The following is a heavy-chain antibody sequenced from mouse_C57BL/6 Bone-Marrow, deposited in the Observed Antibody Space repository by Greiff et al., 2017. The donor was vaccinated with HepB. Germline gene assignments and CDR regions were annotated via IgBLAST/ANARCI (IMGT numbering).Heavy chain of an antibody. V-gene: IGHV3-6*01. J-gene: IGHJ2*01. CDR1: GYSITSGYY. D-gene: IGHD2-5*01. Sequence: EVHLVESGPGLVKPSQSLSLTCSVTGYSITSGYYWNWIRQFPGHKREWLGYIGYDGNNNYNPSFKNQISVTPVTSKNQFFLKLNSVTTEDTATYYCARESPYFSNYPSLDYWGQGTTLTVSS. CDR2: IGYDGNN. CDR3: ARESPYFSNYPSLDY.